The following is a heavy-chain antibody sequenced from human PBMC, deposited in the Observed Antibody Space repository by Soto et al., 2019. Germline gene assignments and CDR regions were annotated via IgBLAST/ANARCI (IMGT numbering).Heavy chain of an antibody. D-gene: IGHD4-17*01. Sequence: ASENLSLTCTVSGVCVGTFFWSCIRPTPWGVLDVIAHSCGGYAHYSPALQSRIRVSTDTSKNQFSLQLKSVTAADTAVYFCSRARGFGDFPRRFGPWGQGILV. CDR2: SCGGYA. CDR1: GVCVGTFF. V-gene: IGHV4-59*02. CDR3: SRARGFGDFPRRFGP. J-gene: IGHJ5*02.